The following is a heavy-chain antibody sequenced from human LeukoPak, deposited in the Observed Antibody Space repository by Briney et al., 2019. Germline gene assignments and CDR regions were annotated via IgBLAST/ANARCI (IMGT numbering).Heavy chain of an antibody. J-gene: IGHJ4*02. D-gene: IGHD5-18*01. CDR3: ARLRNGYRDFDY. V-gene: IGHV1-2*02. Sequence: ASVKVSYKASGYTFTSYYMHWVRQAPGQGLEWMGWIHPVSGDTKYAQKFQGRVTMTRDTSTSAAYMELSWLTSDDTAVYYCARLRNGYRDFDYWGQGTLVTVSS. CDR1: GYTFTSYY. CDR2: IHPVSGDT.